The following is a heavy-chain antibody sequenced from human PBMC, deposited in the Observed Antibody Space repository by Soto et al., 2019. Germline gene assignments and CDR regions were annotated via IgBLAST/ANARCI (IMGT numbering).Heavy chain of an antibody. Sequence: QVQLQESGPGLVKPSETLSLTCTVSGGSISSYYWSWIRQPPGKGLEWIGYIYYSGSTNYNPSLKSRVTISVDTSKNQFSLKLSSVTAADTAVYYCARRYDFWGGYLYYYYMDVWGKGTTVTVSS. CDR2: IYYSGST. CDR1: GGSISSYY. D-gene: IGHD3-3*01. V-gene: IGHV4-59*08. J-gene: IGHJ6*03. CDR3: ARRYDFWGGYLYYYYMDV.